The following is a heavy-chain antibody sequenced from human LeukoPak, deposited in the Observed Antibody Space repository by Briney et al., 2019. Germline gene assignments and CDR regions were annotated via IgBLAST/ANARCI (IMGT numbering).Heavy chain of an antibody. J-gene: IGHJ4*02. CDR2: INSDGSST. CDR1: GFTFSSYW. Sequence: GGSLRLSCAASGFTFSSYWMHWVRHAPGKGLVWGSRINSDGSSTSYADFVRGRFTISRDNDKNTLYLQMNSLRAEDRAVYYCARDPDYWGQGTLVTVSS. CDR3: ARDPDY. V-gene: IGHV3-74*01.